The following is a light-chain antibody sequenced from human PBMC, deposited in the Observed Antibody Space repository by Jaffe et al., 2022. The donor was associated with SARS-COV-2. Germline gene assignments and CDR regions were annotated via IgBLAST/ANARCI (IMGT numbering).Light chain of an antibody. CDR3: GTWDSSLSAGHYV. CDR2: DNN. V-gene: IGLV1-51*01. Sequence: QSVLTQPPSVSAAPGQTVTISCSVSSSNIGNNDVSWYQQLPGTAPKLLIYDNNKRPSGIPDRFSGSKSGASATLGITGLQTGDEADYYCGTWDSSLSAGHYVFGTGTKVTVL. CDR1: SSNIGNND. J-gene: IGLJ1*01.